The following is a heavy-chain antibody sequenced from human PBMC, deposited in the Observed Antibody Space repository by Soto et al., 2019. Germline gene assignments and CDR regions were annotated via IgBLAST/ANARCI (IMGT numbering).Heavy chain of an antibody. CDR2: ISGYNGNK. CDR3: ARDPAIFDY. J-gene: IGHJ4*02. CDR1: GYTFTRYG. Sequence: QVQLVQSGAEVKKPGASVKVSCKASGYTFTRYGISWVRQAPGQGLEWMGWISGYNGNKKYAQKLQGRVTMTTDPSSRTAYMELRSLTSDYTAVYYCARDPAIFDYWGQGTLVTVSS. V-gene: IGHV1-18*01.